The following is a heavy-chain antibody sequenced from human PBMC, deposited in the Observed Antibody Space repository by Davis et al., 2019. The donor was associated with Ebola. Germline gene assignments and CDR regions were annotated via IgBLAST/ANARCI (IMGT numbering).Heavy chain of an antibody. Sequence: ASVKVSCKASRYTFTGYYMHWVRQATGQGLEWMGWMNPNSGNTGYAQKFQGRVTMTRNTSISTAYMELSSLRSEDTAVYYCARLDGLVAYLWGQGTLVTVSS. J-gene: IGHJ4*02. CDR2: MNPNSGNT. V-gene: IGHV1-8*02. CDR3: ARLDGLVAYL. D-gene: IGHD6-19*01. CDR1: RYTFTGYY.